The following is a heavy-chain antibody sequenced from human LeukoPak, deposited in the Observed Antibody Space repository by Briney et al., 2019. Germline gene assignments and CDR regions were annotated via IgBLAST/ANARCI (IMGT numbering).Heavy chain of an antibody. V-gene: IGHV3-48*03. Sequence: GGSLRLSCAASGFTFSSYEMNWVRQAPGKGLEWVSYISSSGSTIYYADSVKGRFTISRDNAKNSLYLQMNSLRAEDTAVYYCAAKPGGQQPSDAFDIWGQGTMVTVSS. J-gene: IGHJ3*02. CDR2: ISSSGSTI. D-gene: IGHD6-13*01. CDR1: GFTFSSYE. CDR3: AAKPGGQQPSDAFDI.